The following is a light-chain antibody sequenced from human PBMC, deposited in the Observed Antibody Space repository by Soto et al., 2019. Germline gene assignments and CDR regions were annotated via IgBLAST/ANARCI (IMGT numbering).Light chain of an antibody. Sequence: DIQMTQSPSTLSASVGDRVTITCRASQIISSWLAWYQQKPGKAPKLLISSASTLQSGAPSRFSGSGSGTDFTPTISSLQPEDVATYYCQKYNIAPSWTFGQGTKVDIK. V-gene: IGKV1-27*01. J-gene: IGKJ1*01. CDR3: QKYNIAPSWT. CDR1: QIISSW. CDR2: SAS.